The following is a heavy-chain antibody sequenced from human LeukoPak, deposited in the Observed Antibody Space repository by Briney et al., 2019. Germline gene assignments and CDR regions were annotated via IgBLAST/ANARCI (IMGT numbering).Heavy chain of an antibody. D-gene: IGHD2-15*01. V-gene: IGHV4-59*01. Sequence: PSETLSLTCTVSGGSISSYYWSWIRQPPGKGLEWIGYIYYSGSTNYNPSLMRRVTISVDTSKNQFSLKLSSVTAADTAVYYCARGGTGLYYYYGMDVWGQGTTVTVSS. CDR3: ARGGTGLYYYYGMDV. CDR2: IYYSGST. J-gene: IGHJ6*02. CDR1: GGSISSYY.